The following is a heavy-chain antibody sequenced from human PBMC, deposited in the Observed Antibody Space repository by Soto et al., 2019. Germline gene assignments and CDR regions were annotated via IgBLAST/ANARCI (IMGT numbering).Heavy chain of an antibody. J-gene: IGHJ6*02. D-gene: IGHD1-26*01. V-gene: IGHV3-23*01. CDR1: GFTFSSYA. CDR3: AKDEWELPEWYYGMDV. CDR2: ISGSGGST. Sequence: EVQLLESGGGLVQPGGSLRLSCAASGFTFSSYAMSWVRQAPGKGLVWVSAISGSGGSTYYADSVKGRFTISRDNSKNTLYLQMNSLRAEDTAVYYCAKDEWELPEWYYGMDVWGQGTTVTVSS.